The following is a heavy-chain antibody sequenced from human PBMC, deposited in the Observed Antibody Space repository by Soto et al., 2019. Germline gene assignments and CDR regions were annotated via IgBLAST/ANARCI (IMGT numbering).Heavy chain of an antibody. V-gene: IGHV4-30-4*01. Sequence: SETLSLTCTVSGGSISSGDYYWSWIRQPPGKGLEWIGYIYYSGSTYYNPSLKSRVTISVDTSKNQFSLKLSSLTAADTAVYYCARTRIVGATFGFDIWGQGTMVTVSS. J-gene: IGHJ3*02. CDR3: ARTRIVGATFGFDI. CDR2: IYYSGST. D-gene: IGHD1-26*01. CDR1: GGSISSGDYY.